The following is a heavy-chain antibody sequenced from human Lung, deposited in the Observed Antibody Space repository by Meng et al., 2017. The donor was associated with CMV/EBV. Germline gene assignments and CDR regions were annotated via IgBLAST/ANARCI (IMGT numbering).Heavy chain of an antibody. CDR3: ARMIMNNYDYHFAMDV. V-gene: IGHV4-34*01. Sequence: SXTXSLXXTVYGWSLGGYFWTWIRQPPGKGLEWIGEIDHGGSTKYNPSLKSRATISDDASKNQLSLKLRSLTAADTAVYYCARMIMNNYDYHFAMDVGGQGTXVTVAS. D-gene: IGHD3-16*01. CDR1: GWSLGGYF. J-gene: IGHJ6*02. CDR2: IDHGGST.